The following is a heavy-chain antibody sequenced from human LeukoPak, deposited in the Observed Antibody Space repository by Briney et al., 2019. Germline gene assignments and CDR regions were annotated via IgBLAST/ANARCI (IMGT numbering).Heavy chain of an antibody. V-gene: IGHV6-1*01. Sequence: SQTLSLTCAISGDSVSSNSAAWNWIRQSPSRGLEWLGRTYYRSKWYNDYAVSVKSRITINPDTSKNQFSLQLNSVTPEDTAVYYCAKTINRRGQYSSSWVVDYWGQGTLVTVSS. J-gene: IGHJ4*02. D-gene: IGHD6-13*01. CDR1: GDSVSSNSAA. CDR2: TYYRSKWYN. CDR3: AKTINRRGQYSSSWVVDY.